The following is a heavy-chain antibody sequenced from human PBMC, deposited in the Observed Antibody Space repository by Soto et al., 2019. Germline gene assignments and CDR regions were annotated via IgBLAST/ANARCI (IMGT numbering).Heavy chain of an antibody. CDR2: VYYDGST. CDR3: ARGRRSPTVHYGLAV. CDR1: GDSVSSYY. D-gene: IGHD3-3*01. Sequence: SETLSLSCSVSGDSVSSYYWSWIRQPPGKGLEWIGYVYYDGSTNCNPSLETRVIISIDTSKNQVSLKLNSVTAADTAVYHCARGRRSPTVHYGLAVWGQGTTVTVSS. J-gene: IGHJ6*02. V-gene: IGHV4-59*02.